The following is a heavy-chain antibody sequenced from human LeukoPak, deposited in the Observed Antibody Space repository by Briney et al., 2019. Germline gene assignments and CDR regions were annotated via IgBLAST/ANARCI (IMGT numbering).Heavy chain of an antibody. CDR3: AREVGGGNSRTYYYYMDV. J-gene: IGHJ6*03. Sequence: GASVKVSCKASGYTLTSYYMHWVRQAPGQGLEWMGIINPSGGSTSYAQKFQGRVTMTRDMSTSTVYMELSSLRSEDTAVYYCAREVGGGNSRTYYYYMDVWGKGTTVTV. D-gene: IGHD4-23*01. CDR1: GYTLTSYY. V-gene: IGHV1-46*01. CDR2: INPSGGST.